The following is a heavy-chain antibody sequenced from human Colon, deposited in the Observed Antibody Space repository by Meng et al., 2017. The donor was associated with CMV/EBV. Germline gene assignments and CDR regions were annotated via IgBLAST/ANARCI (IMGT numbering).Heavy chain of an antibody. CDR1: GFPLGDFA. Sequence: ESLKISCTASGFPLGDFAIHLVRPAPGQGLELVSLIVWDWDNKYYGDSVKGRFTISRDNSKNSLYLQMNNLRAEGTALYYGAKDAVHSGTYLDFWGQGTLVTVSS. D-gene: IGHD1-26*01. V-gene: IGHV3-43D*04. CDR3: AKDAVHSGTYLDF. CDR2: IVWDWDNK. J-gene: IGHJ4*02.